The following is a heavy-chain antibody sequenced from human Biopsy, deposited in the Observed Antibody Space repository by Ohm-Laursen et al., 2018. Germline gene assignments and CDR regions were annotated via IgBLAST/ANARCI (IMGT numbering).Heavy chain of an antibody. Sequence: TLSLTCPVSGGSISNNNYYWGWIRQPLGKGLEWIGSIFYRGSTHYKPSLKSRVNISVDTSKNHFSLKLNSVTAADTAVYYCARDYDTSGYYYVSWGQGTLVTVSS. CDR1: GGSISNNNYY. CDR3: ARDYDTSGYYYVS. CDR2: IFYRGST. V-gene: IGHV4-39*02. D-gene: IGHD3-22*01. J-gene: IGHJ5*02.